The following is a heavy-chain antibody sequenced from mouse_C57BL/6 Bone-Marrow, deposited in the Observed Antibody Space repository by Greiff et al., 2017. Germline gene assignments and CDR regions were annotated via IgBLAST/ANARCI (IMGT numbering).Heavy chain of an antibody. CDR3: ARGPTVVAFDY. CDR2: IYPSDSET. CDR1: GYTFTSYW. D-gene: IGHD1-1*01. Sequence: QVQLQQSGAELVRPGSSVKLSCKASGYTFTSYWMDWVKQRPGQGLEWIGNIYPSDSETHYNQKFKDKATLTVDKSSSTAYMQLSSLTSEDSAVYYCARGPTVVAFDYWGQGTTLTVSS. J-gene: IGHJ2*01. V-gene: IGHV1-61*01.